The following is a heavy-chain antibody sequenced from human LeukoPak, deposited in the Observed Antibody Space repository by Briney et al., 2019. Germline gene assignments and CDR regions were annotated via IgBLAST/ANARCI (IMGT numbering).Heavy chain of an antibody. D-gene: IGHD6-6*01. J-gene: IGHJ3*02. CDR2: IRSKANSYAT. CDR1: GFTFSGSA. Sequence: GGSLRLSCAASGFTFSGSAMHWVRQASGKGLEWVGRIRSKANSYATAYAASVKGRFTISRDDSKNTAYLQMNSLKTEDTAVYYCTRLARTDTNAFDIWGQGTMVTVSS. V-gene: IGHV3-73*01. CDR3: TRLARTDTNAFDI.